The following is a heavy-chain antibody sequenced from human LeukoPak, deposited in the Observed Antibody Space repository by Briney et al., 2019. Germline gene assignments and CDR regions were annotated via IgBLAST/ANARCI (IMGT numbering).Heavy chain of an antibody. J-gene: IGHJ4*02. Sequence: GGSLRLSCAASGFTFSSYGMHWVRQAPAKGLEWVPFIRYDGSNKYYADSVKGRFTISRDNSKNTLYLQMNSLRAEDTAAYYCASTSRHYCSGGSCLDYWGQGTLVTVSS. CDR2: IRYDGSNK. CDR3: ASTSRHYCSGGSCLDY. V-gene: IGHV3-30*02. D-gene: IGHD2-15*01. CDR1: GFTFSSYG.